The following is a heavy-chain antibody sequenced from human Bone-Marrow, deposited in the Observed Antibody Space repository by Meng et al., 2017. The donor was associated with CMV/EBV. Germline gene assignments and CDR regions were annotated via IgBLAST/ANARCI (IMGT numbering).Heavy chain of an antibody. Sequence: GGSLRLSCAASGFTISDYGRHWVRQVPGKGLEWLTFIRYYGSQGHSVDSVKGRFTISRDKSKGTLYLQMNRLRTEDEAVYYCAKDGFRGKHSGGSFDSWGQGTLVTVSS. J-gene: IGHJ4*02. CDR1: GFTISDYG. V-gene: IGHV3-30*02. CDR2: IRYYGSQG. CDR3: AKDGFRGKHSGGSFDS. D-gene: IGHD2-15*01.